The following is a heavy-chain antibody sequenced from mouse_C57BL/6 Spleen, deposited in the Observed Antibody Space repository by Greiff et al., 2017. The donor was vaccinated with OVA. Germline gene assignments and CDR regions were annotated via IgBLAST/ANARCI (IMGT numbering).Heavy chain of an antibody. CDR3: ARHGDDYDGGFAY. CDR2: IWSDGST. V-gene: IGHV2-6-1*01. Sequence: QVHVKQSGPGLVAPSQSLSITCTVSGFSLTSYGVHWVRQPPGKGLEWLVVIWSDGSTTYNSALKSRLSISKDNSKSQVFLKMNSLPTDDTAMYYCARHGDDYDGGFAYWGQGTLVTVSA. D-gene: IGHD2-4*01. J-gene: IGHJ3*01. CDR1: GFSLTSYG.